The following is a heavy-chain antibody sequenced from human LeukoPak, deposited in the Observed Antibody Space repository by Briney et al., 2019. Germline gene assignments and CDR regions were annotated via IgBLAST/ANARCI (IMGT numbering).Heavy chain of an antibody. CDR3: AKERMYNNGWFSP. J-gene: IGHJ5*02. CDR2: IWYDGSNK. D-gene: IGHD1-14*01. CDR1: GFTFSSHA. V-gene: IGHV3-33*06. Sequence: QTGGSLRLSCAASGFTFSSHAMHWVRQAPGKGLVWVAVIWYDGSNKYYADSVKGRFTISRDNSKDTLYLQMDSLRAEDTAVYYCAKERMYNNGWFSPWGQGTLVTVSS.